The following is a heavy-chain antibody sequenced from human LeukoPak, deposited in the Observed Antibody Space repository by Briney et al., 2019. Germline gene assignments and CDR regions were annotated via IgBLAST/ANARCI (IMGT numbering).Heavy chain of an antibody. CDR1: GYTFTSYD. V-gene: IGHV1-8*01. J-gene: IGHJ6*02. D-gene: IGHD4-11*01. CDR3: ARGYSSPYPPEYYYYGMDV. Sequence: ASVKVSCKASGYTFTSYDINWVRQATGQGLEWMGWMNPNSGNTGYAQKFQGRVTMTRNTSISTAYMELSSLRSEDTAVYYCARGYSSPYPPEYYYYGMDVWGQGTTVTVSS. CDR2: MNPNSGNT.